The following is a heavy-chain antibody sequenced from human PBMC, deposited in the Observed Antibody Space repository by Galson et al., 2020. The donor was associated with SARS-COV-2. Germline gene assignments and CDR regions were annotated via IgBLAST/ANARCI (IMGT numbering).Heavy chain of an antibody. CDR1: GYTFSNYG. V-gene: IGHV1-18*01. CDR3: ACDYLPQGVLSHNSVRRYVYGMEV. J-gene: IGHJ6*02. CDR2: ISGYNGNR. D-gene: IGHD3-10*01. Sequence: ASVKVSCSASGYTFSNYGITWVRLAPGQGLEWMGWISGYNGNRYYAQRFQGRVTITTDTSTPTSYMELRNLRSDDTAVYFCACDYLPQGVLSHNSVRRYVYGMEVCGQGTTVTVS.